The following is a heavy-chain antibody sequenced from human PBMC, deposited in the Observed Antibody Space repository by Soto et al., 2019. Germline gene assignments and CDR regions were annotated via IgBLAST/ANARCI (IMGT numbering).Heavy chain of an antibody. V-gene: IGHV3-33*01. D-gene: IGHD3-3*01. CDR1: GFTFSSYG. J-gene: IGHJ3*02. CDR2: IWYDGSNK. Sequence: GGSLRLSCAASGFTFSSYGMHWVRQAPGKGLEWVAVIWYDGSNKYYADSVKGRFTISRDNSKNTLYLQMNSLRAEDTAVYYCARGLYYDFWKDRHDAFDIWGQGTMVTVSS. CDR3: ARGLYYDFWKDRHDAFDI.